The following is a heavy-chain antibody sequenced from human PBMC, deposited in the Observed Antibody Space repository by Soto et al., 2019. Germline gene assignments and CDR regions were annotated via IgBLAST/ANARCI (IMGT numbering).Heavy chain of an antibody. CDR1: GFIFSSYG. CDR2: ISYDGGNK. D-gene: IGHD2-15*01. CDR3: AKDGDWSAGNCYAAHLDY. V-gene: IGHV3-30*18. J-gene: IGHJ4*02. Sequence: QVQLVESGGGVVQPGRSLRLSCAASGFIFSSYGMHWVRQAPGKGLEWLADISYDGGNKFYADSMKGRFLISRDNSKNTLYLQMNSLRVEDTAVYYCAKDGDWSAGNCYAAHLDYGGQGALVTVSS.